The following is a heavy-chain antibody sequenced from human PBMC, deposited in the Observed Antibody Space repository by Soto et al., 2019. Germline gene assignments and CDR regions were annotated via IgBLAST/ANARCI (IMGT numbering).Heavy chain of an antibody. Sequence: SETLSLTCDVSGDSITSSNWWSWVRQPPGKGLEWIGEIYHSGSTNYNPSLKGRVTISVDKSKNHFSLSLNSVTTADTAVYYCARDERFVYSSGWYLYWGPGTLVTVSS. CDR2: IYHSGST. CDR3: ARDERFVYSSGWYLY. CDR1: GDSITSSNW. D-gene: IGHD6-19*01. J-gene: IGHJ4*02. V-gene: IGHV4-4*02.